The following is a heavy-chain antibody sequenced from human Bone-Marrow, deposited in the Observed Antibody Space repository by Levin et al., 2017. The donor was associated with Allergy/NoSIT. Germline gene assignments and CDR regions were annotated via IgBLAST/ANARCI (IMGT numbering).Heavy chain of an antibody. Sequence: GGSLRLSCAASGFTFSSYGMHWVRQAPGKGLEWVAVIWYDGSNKYYADSVKGRFTISRDNSKNTLYLQMNSLRAEDTAVYYCARGLGVYAVDYWGQGTLVTVSS. V-gene: IGHV3-33*01. CDR1: GFTFSSYG. J-gene: IGHJ4*02. CDR2: IWYDGSNK. D-gene: IGHD2-8*01. CDR3: ARGLGVYAVDY.